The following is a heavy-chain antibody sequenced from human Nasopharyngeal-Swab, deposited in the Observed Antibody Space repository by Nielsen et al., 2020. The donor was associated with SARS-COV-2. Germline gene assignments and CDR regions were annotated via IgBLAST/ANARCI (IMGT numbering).Heavy chain of an antibody. CDR1: GFTFSSYA. D-gene: IGHD3-10*01. J-gene: IGHJ6*02. CDR2: LSGSGGST. Sequence: GESLKISCAASGFTFSSYAMSWVRQAPGKGLEWVSALSGSGGSTYYADSVKGRFTISRDNSKNTLYLQMNSLRAEDTAVYYCAKGAYYYGSGSYYNVDYYYGMDVWGQGTTVTVSS. CDR3: AKGAYYYGSGSYYNVDYYYGMDV. V-gene: IGHV3-23*01.